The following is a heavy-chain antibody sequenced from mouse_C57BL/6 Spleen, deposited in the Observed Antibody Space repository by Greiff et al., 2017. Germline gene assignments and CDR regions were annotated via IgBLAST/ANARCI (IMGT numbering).Heavy chain of an antibody. CDR2: IYPGDGDT. CDR3: ARTHGSSPAWFAY. J-gene: IGHJ3*01. CDR1: GYAFSSYW. Sequence: VQLKESGAELVKPGASVKISCKASGYAFSSYWMNWVKQRPGKGLEWIGQIYPGDGDTNYNGKFKGKATLTADKSSSTAYMQLSSLTSEDSAVYFCARTHGSSPAWFAYWGQGTLGTVSA. V-gene: IGHV1-80*01. D-gene: IGHD1-1*01.